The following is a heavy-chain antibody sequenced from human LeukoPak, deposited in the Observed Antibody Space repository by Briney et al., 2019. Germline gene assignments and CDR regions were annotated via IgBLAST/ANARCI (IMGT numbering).Heavy chain of an antibody. V-gene: IGHV1-18*01. CDR1: GYTFTSYG. CDR3: ARASALRFLEWLSLVPFFDY. J-gene: IGHJ4*02. CDR2: ISAYNGNT. Sequence: ASVKVSCKASGYTFTSYGISWVRQAPGQGLEWMGWISAYNGNTNYAQKLQGRVTMTKDTYTRTANMELRSLRSDDTAVYYCARASALRFLEWLSLVPFFDYWGQGTLVTVSS. D-gene: IGHD3-3*01.